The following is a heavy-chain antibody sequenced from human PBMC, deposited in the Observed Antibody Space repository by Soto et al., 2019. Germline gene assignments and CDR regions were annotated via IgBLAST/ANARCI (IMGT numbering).Heavy chain of an antibody. CDR2: IYYSGST. CDR1: GGSISSYC. V-gene: IGHV4-59*01. D-gene: IGHD6-13*01. CDR3: ARNIAAFPPNDAFDI. Sequence: LEILSLTCTVSGGSISSYCWSWIRQPPGKGLEWIGYIYYSGSTNYNPSLKSRVTISVDTSKNQFSLKLSSVTAADTAVYYCARNIAAFPPNDAFDIWGQGTMVTVSS. J-gene: IGHJ3*02.